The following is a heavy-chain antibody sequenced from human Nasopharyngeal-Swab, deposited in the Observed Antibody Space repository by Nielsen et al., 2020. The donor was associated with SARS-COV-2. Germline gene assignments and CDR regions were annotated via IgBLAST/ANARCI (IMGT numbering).Heavy chain of an antibody. Sequence: WVRQAPGQGLEWMGWINTNTGNPTYAQGFTGRFVFSLDTSVSTAYLQISSLKAEDTAVYYCARVYCTNGVCCGLDYYYYYGMDVWGQGTTVTVSS. J-gene: IGHJ6*02. V-gene: IGHV7-4-1*02. CDR3: ARVYCTNGVCCGLDYYYYYGMDV. CDR2: INTNTGNP. D-gene: IGHD2-8*01.